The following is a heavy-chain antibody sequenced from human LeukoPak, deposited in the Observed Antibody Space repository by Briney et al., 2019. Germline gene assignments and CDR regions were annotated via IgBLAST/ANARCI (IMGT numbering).Heavy chain of an antibody. V-gene: IGHV1-18*01. CDR3: ARDLGYCSGGSCLNWFDP. CDR2: ISAYNGNT. J-gene: IGHJ5*02. CDR1: GYTFTSYG. D-gene: IGHD2-15*01. Sequence: ASVKASCKASGYTFTSYGISWVRQAPGQGLEWMGWISAYNGNTNYAQKLQGRVTMTTDTSTSTAYMELRSLRSDDTAVYYCARDLGYCSGGSCLNWFDPWGQGTLVTVSS.